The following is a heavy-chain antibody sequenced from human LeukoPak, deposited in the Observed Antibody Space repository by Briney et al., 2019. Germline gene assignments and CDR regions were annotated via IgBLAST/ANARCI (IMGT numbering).Heavy chain of an antibody. V-gene: IGHV3-30*04. Sequence: PGRSLRLSCAASGSTFSTDAMHWVRQAPGKGLEWVAVISDDGSKIYYADSVKGRFTISRDNSKNTLYLQMNSLRAEDTAVYYCARESYSSRFDYWGQGTLVTVSS. D-gene: IGHD6-13*01. CDR1: GSTFSTDA. CDR3: ARESYSSRFDY. CDR2: ISDDGSKI. J-gene: IGHJ4*02.